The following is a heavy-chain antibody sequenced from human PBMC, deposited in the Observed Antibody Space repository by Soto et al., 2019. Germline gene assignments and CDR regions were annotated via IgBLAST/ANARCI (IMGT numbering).Heavy chain of an antibody. V-gene: IGHV1-18*04. J-gene: IGHJ6*02. CDR2: ISAYNGNT. Sequence: QVQLVQSGAEVKKPGASVKVSCKASGYTFTSYGISWVRQAPGQGLEWMGWISAYNGNTNYAQKLKGRVTMTTDTSTSTAYMELRSLRSDDTAVYYCARVLWVVIGWDYYGMDVWGQGTTVTVSS. D-gene: IGHD2-15*01. CDR1: GYTFTSYG. CDR3: ARVLWVVIGWDYYGMDV.